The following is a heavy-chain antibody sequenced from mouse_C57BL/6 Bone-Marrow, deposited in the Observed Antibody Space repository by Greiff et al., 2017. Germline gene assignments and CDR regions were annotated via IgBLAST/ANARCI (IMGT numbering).Heavy chain of an antibody. CDR3: ARPYFAWFAY. D-gene: IGHD2-10*01. CDR2: IYPRSGNT. Sequence: QVQLKGSGAELARPGASVKLSCKASGYTFTSYGISWVKQRTGQGLEWIGEIYPRSGNTYYNEKFKGKATLTADKSSSTAYMELRSLTSEDSAVYFCARPYFAWFAYWGQGTLVTVSA. CDR1: GYTFTSYG. J-gene: IGHJ3*01. V-gene: IGHV1-81*01.